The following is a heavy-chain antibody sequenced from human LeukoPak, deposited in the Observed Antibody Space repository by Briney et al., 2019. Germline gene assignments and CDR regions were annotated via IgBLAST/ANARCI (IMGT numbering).Heavy chain of an antibody. CDR1: GYRFTSYW. D-gene: IGHD6-6*01. Sequence: GESLKISCKGSGYRFTSYWNGWVRPMPGKGLEWMWIIYPGDSDTRYSPSFQGQVTISADKSISTAYLQWSILKASDTAMYYCARRVAARQGFDLDYWGQGTLVTVSS. V-gene: IGHV5-51*01. J-gene: IGHJ4*02. CDR2: IYPGDSDT. CDR3: ARRVAARQGFDLDY.